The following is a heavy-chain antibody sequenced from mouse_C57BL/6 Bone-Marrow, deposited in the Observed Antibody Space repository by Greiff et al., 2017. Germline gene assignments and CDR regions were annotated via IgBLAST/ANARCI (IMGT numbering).Heavy chain of an antibody. J-gene: IGHJ2*01. D-gene: IGHD3-2*02. CDR1: GYTFTSYG. CDR2: IYPRSGTP. V-gene: IGHV1-81*01. Sequence: VQGVESGAELARPGASVKLSCKASGYTFTSYGISWVKQRTGQGLEWIGEIYPRSGTPTYNEKFKGKATLTSDKSSSKAYMELRSLTSEDAAVYFCARCSSGYPFDYWGQGTTLTVSS. CDR3: ARCSSGYPFDY.